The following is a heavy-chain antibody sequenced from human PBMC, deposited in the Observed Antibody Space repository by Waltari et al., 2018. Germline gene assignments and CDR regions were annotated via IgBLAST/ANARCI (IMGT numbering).Heavy chain of an antibody. CDR1: GFTFRNSW. CDR3: SKSLDV. V-gene: IGHV3-7*01. CDR2: IKPDGSEK. Sequence: EVQMVESGGGLVQPGGSLILSGAASGFTFRNSWMDWGRQAPGKGLEGIGNIKPDGSEKNYVDSVKGRFTISRDNTKNSLYLQMNSLRAEDTAVYYCSKSLDVWGPGTSVTVSS. J-gene: IGHJ6*02.